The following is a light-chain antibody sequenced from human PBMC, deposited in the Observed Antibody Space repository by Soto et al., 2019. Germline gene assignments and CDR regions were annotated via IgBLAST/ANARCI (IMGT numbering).Light chain of an antibody. V-gene: IGKV1-13*02. CDR2: DAS. Sequence: IQLTQYPSSLSASVGDKVTISCRASQAINSALAWCQQRPGKAPMVLIYDASILESGVPSRFSGSGSGTDFPLTISSLQPEDFATYYCQQFNSYPLTFGGGTKLEIE. CDR1: QAINSA. J-gene: IGKJ4*01. CDR3: QQFNSYPLT.